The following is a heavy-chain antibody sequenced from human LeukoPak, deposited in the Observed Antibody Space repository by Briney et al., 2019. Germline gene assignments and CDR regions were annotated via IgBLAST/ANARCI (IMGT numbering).Heavy chain of an antibody. J-gene: IGHJ6*02. CDR1: GGSFSGYY. D-gene: IGHD3-10*01. V-gene: IGHV4-34*01. CDR3: ARGHYYYGSGSYYMLPYYYYGMDV. CDR2: INHSGST. Sequence: PSETLSLTCAVYGGSFSGYYWSWLRQPPGKGLEWIGEINHSGSTNYNPSLKSRVTISVDTSKNQFSLKLSSVAAADTAVYYCARGHYYYGSGSYYMLPYYYYGMDVWGQGTTVTVSS.